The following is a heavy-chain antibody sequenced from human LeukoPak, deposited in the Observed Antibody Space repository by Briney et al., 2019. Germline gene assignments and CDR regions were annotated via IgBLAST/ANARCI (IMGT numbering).Heavy chain of an antibody. V-gene: IGHV1-69*04. Sequence: ASVKVSCKASGGTFSSYAISWVRQAPGQGLEWMGRIIPILGIANYAQKFQGRVTITADKSTSTAYMELSSLRSEDTAVYYCAHSSRYSSAPFDPWGQGTLVTVSS. CDR2: IIPILGIA. CDR3: AHSSRYSSAPFDP. J-gene: IGHJ5*02. CDR1: GGTFSSYA. D-gene: IGHD6-19*01.